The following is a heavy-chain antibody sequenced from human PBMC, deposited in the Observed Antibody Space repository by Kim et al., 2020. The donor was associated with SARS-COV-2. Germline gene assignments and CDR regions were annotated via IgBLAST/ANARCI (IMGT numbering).Heavy chain of an antibody. D-gene: IGHD6-13*01. CDR2: IKQDGRQK. CDR3: ARIGYSSSSIDY. J-gene: IGHJ4*02. V-gene: IGHV3-7*01. Sequence: GGSLRLSCAASGFTFSNYWMSWVRQASGKGLEWLANIKQDGRQKYYVDSLRGRFTISRDNAKNSVYLQVNSLRAEDTAVFYCARIGYSSSSIDYWGQGTLVTVSS. CDR1: GFTFSNYW.